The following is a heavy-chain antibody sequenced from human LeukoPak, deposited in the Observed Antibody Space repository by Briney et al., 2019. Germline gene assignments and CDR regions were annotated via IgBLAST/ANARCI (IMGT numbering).Heavy chain of an antibody. CDR1: GFTFSTYW. V-gene: IGHV3-74*03. J-gene: IGHJ4*02. D-gene: IGHD4-23*01. Sequence: GGSLSLSCAASGFTFSTYWMHWVRHVPGKGLVWVSRIKSDGSSIMYADSVRGRFTISRDNAKNTLYLQMNSLRAEDTAVYYCARDLDYGGRSNFDHWGQGTLVTVSS. CDR3: ARDLDYGGRSNFDH. CDR2: IKSDGSSI.